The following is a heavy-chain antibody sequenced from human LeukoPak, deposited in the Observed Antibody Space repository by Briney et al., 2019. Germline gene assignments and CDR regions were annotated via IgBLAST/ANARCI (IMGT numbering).Heavy chain of an antibody. CDR2: IHRSGSP. J-gene: IGHJ4*02. Sequence: SETLSLTCTVSLDSTTSNFWSWVRQPPGKGLEWIGEIHRSGSPNYNPSLQSRVTISIDRSRDQIVLELSSVTAADTAVYYCAREILGGFNPGAYWGQGILVAVSS. CDR1: LDSTTSNF. CDR3: AREILGGFNPGAY. V-gene: IGHV4-4*02. D-gene: IGHD1-14*01.